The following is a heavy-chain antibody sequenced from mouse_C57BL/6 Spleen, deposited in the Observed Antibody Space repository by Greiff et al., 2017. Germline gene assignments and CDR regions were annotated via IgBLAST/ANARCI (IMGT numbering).Heavy chain of an antibody. CDR1: VFSLSTFGMG. CDR2: IYWDEDK. D-gene: IGHD1-1*01. CDR3: ARRATVVAREMDY. Sequence: QVTLKVSGPGILQPSQTLSLTCSFSVFSLSTFGMGVSWIRQPSGKGLEWLAHIYWDEDKHYKPSLKSRLTISKDTSNNQVFLKITTVDTADTATYYSARRATVVAREMDYWGQGTSVTVSS. J-gene: IGHJ4*01. V-gene: IGHV8-9*01.